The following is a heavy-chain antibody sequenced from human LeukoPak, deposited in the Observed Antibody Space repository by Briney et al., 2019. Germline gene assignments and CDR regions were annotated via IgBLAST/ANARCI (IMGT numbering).Heavy chain of an antibody. J-gene: IGHJ4*02. CDR3: ARTSGSYSFDY. CDR1: GFAFSDYY. CDR2: ITSSSSYT. V-gene: IGHV3-11*06. Sequence: PGGSLRLSCAASGFAFSDYYMSWIRLAPGKGLEWISYITSSSSYTKYADSVQGRFTTSRDNAKNSLYLEMNSLRAEDTAVYYCARTSGSYSFDYWGQGTLVTVSS. D-gene: IGHD1-26*01.